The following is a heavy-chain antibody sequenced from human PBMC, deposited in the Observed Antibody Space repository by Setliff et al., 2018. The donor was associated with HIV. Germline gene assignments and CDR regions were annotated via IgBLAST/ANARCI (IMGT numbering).Heavy chain of an antibody. Sequence: SETLSLTCTVSGGSISSGVYYWSWIRQHPGGGLEWIGYIYHTGKTYYNPSLQSRIIMSLDMSQNQFSLKLSSVTAADTAVYYCAKEGNSVDNWLDPWGPGTLVTVSS. CDR1: GGSISSGVYY. CDR2: IYHTGKT. V-gene: IGHV4-31*02. J-gene: IGHJ5*02. CDR3: AKEGNSVDNWLDP. D-gene: IGHD1-26*01.